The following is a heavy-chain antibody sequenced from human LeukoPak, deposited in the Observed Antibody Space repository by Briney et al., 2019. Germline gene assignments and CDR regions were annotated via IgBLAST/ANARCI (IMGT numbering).Heavy chain of an antibody. V-gene: IGHV1-18*01. CDR2: ISAYNGNT. J-gene: IGHJ6*02. Sequence: ASVKVSCKASGYTFTSYGISWVRQAPGQGLEWMGWISAYNGNTNYAQKLQGRVTMTTDTSTSTAYMELRSLRSDDTAVYYCARAGEYSSGWDYYYYGMDVWGQGTTVTVSS. CDR3: ARAGEYSSGWDYYYYGMDV. CDR1: GYTFTSYG. D-gene: IGHD6-19*01.